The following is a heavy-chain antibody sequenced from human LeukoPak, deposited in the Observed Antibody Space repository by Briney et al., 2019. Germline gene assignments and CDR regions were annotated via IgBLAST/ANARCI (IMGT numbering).Heavy chain of an antibody. D-gene: IGHD1-26*01. Sequence: GGSLRLSCAASGFTFDDYSMSWVRQAPGKGLEWVSGINWNGGSTGYAGSVKGRFTISRDNAKNSLYLQMNSLRAEDTALYYCARSGGGSYGFHWFDPWSQGTLVTVSS. CDR2: INWNGGST. CDR1: GFTFDDYS. V-gene: IGHV3-20*04. J-gene: IGHJ5*02. CDR3: ARSGGGSYGFHWFDP.